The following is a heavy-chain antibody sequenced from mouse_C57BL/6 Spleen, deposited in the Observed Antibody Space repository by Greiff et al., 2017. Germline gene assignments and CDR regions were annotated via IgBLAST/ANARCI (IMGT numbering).Heavy chain of an antibody. CDR2: IRLKSDNYAT. CDR3: TSSLFITTVVATRYFDV. D-gene: IGHD1-1*01. V-gene: IGHV6-3*01. J-gene: IGHJ1*03. Sequence: EVQLQQSGGGLVQPGGSMKLSCVASGFTFSNYWMNWVRQSPEKGLEWVAQIRLKSDNYATHYAESVKGRFTISRDDSKSSVYLQMNNLRAEDTGIYYCTSSLFITTVVATRYFDVWGTGTTVTVSS. CDR1: GFTFSNYW.